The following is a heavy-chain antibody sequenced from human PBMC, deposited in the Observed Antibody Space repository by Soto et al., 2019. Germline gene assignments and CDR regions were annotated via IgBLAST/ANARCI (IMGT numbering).Heavy chain of an antibody. V-gene: IGHV3-33*03. CDR2: IWFDGSKE. CDR1: GFTFSSYG. CDR3: ARPVPVAKGWFDS. J-gene: IGHJ5*01. D-gene: IGHD2-2*01. Sequence: QVELVESGGGVVQPGGSLRLACAASGFTFSSYGMHWVRQAPGKGLEWVAVIWFDGSKEFYAASVEGRFTISRDNSKKMVYREMNGPRAGATAVYYWARPVPVAKGWFDSWGKGTLGTVPS.